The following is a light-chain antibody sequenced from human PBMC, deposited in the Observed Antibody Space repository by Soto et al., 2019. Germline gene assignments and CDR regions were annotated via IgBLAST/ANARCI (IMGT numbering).Light chain of an antibody. CDR2: GAS. CDR3: QQYGGSPRT. J-gene: IGKJ1*01. V-gene: IGKV3-15*01. Sequence: EIVMTQSPATLSVSPGERATLSCMASQSVSSNVAWYQQKPGQAPRLLIYGASTRATGIPARFSGSGSGTEFTLTISSLQSEDVAVYYCQQYGGSPRTFGQGTKVDIK. CDR1: QSVSSN.